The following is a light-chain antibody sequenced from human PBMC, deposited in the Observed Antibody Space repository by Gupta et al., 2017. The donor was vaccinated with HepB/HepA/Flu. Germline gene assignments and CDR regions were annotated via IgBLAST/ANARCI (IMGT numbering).Light chain of an antibody. V-gene: IGKV3-11*01. CDR3: QQRSNWPPIT. J-gene: IGKJ5*01. Sequence: EIVLTQSPATLSLSPGERATLSCRASQSVSSYLAWYQQKPGQAPRLLIYDASNRATGIPARFSGSGYGKDFTLTISSREQEDFAGYYCQQRSNWPPITFGQGTRLEIK. CDR1: QSVSSY. CDR2: DAS.